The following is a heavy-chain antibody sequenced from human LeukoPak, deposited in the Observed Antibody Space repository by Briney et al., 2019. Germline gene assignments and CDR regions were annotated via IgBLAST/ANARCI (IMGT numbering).Heavy chain of an antibody. CDR3: AREEAYCAGDCSPA. D-gene: IGHD2-21*02. CDR1: GFTFSSYN. Sequence: GGSLRLSCAASGFTFSSYNMIWVRQAPGKGLEWVSSITISSTYIYYADSVRGRFTISRDNAKNSLYLQMNNLGAEDTAVYYCAREEAYCAGDCSPAWGQGTLVTVSP. J-gene: IGHJ5*02. CDR2: ITISSTYI. V-gene: IGHV3-21*01.